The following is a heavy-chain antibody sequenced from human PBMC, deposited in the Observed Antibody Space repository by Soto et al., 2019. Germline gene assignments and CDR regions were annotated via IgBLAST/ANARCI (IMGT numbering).Heavy chain of an antibody. CDR1: GFTFSGSA. Sequence: HPGGSLRLSCAASGFTFSGSAMHWVRQASGKGLEWVGRIRSKANSYATAYAASVKGRFTISRDDSKNTAYLQMNSLKTEDTAVYYCTRHSLSAAGSYWGQGTLVTVSS. CDR3: TRHSLSAAGSY. D-gene: IGHD6-13*01. J-gene: IGHJ4*02. V-gene: IGHV3-73*01. CDR2: IRSKANSYAT.